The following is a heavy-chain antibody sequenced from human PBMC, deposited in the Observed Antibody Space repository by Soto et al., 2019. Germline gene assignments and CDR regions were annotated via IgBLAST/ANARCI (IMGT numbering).Heavy chain of an antibody. J-gene: IGHJ6*02. Sequence: SETLSLTCTVSPDSITSGGYYWGWIRQTPGKGLEWIGSIYYNGTTYYNPSLKSRVFISVDTSKDQFSLRLKSVTVADTATFYCVRHEVAVSGAYNMDVWGRGTTVTVSS. CDR1: PDSITSGGYY. D-gene: IGHD3-22*01. V-gene: IGHV4-39*01. CDR2: IYYNGTT. CDR3: VRHEVAVSGAYNMDV.